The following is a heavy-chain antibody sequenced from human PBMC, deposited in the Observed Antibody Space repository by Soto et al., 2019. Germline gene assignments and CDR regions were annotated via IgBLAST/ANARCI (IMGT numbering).Heavy chain of an antibody. V-gene: IGHV5-10-1*04. CDR2: IDPSDSYT. D-gene: IGHD6-13*01. Sequence: GESLKISLKGSGYRFTSYWISLVRQMPGKVLEWMGRIDPSDSYTNYSPSFQGQVTISADKSISTAYLQWSSLKDSDTAMYYCAITHSIAADVGGANWFDPWGQGTLVTVSS. CDR1: GYRFTSYW. J-gene: IGHJ5*02. CDR3: AITHSIAADVGGANWFDP.